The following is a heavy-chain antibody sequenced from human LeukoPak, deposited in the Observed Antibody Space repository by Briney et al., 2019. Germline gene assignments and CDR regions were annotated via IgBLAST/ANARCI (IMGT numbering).Heavy chain of an antibody. CDR2: IFYTGST. D-gene: IGHD3-22*01. J-gene: IGHJ2*01. CDR1: GGTISSYY. Sequence: SETLSLTCTVSGGTISSYYWSWIRQPPGKGLEWIGYIFYTGSTKYNPSLKSRVTISVDTSENQISLRLRSVTAADTAVYYCARLDYYDTTWMGWYFDLWGRGTLVTVSS. CDR3: ARLDYYDTTWMGWYFDL. V-gene: IGHV4-59*08.